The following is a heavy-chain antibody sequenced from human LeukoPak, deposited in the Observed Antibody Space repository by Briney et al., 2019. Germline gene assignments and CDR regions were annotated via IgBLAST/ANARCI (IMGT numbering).Heavy chain of an antibody. CDR2: ISSSSSYI. CDR1: GFTFSSYS. D-gene: IGHD5-12*01. CDR3: ARGEDIVATENWFDP. J-gene: IGHJ5*02. V-gene: IGHV3-21*01. Sequence: GSLRLSCAASGFTFSSYSMNWVRQAPGKGLEWVSSISSSSSYIYYADSVKGRFTISRGNAKNSLYLQMNSLRAEDTAVYYCARGEDIVATENWFDPWGQGTLVTVSS.